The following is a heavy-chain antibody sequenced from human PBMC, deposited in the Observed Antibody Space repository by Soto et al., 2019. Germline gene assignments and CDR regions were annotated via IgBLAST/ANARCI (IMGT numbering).Heavy chain of an antibody. CDR2: VNPSGGHT. Sequence: QVQLMQSGAEVKKPGASVKVSCKASGDTFTDYYIHWVRQAPGQGLEWMGTVNPSGGHTTYAQHFLGRVTMTRDTSTSTLYVELTSLPSDDTAVYYCARGGLVVVVTAALDYWGQGTLVTVSS. CDR3: ARGGLVVVVTAALDY. V-gene: IGHV1-46*01. CDR1: GDTFTDYY. J-gene: IGHJ4*02. D-gene: IGHD2-21*02.